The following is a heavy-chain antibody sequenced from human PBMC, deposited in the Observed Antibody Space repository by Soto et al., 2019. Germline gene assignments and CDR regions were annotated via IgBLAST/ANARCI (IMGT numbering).Heavy chain of an antibody. CDR3: ARVVAVAGTDYYYYYMDV. V-gene: IGHV1-18*01. CDR1: GYTFTSYG. J-gene: IGHJ6*03. D-gene: IGHD6-19*01. CDR2: ISAYNGNT. Sequence: GASVNVSCKASGYTFTSYGISWVRQAPGQGLEWMGWISAYNGNTNYAQKLQGRVTMTTDTSTSTAYMELRSLRSDDTAVYYCARVVAVAGTDYYYYYMDVWGKGTTVTVSS.